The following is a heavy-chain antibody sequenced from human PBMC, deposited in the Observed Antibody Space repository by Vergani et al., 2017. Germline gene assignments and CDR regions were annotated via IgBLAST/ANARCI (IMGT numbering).Heavy chain of an antibody. CDR1: GFTFGDYY. D-gene: IGHD2-21*01. J-gene: IGHJ1*01. Sequence: EVHLEESGGGLVQPGGSLRLSCAASGFTFGDYYMAWIRLAPGKGLDWVASIKRDGTETFYVDSVKRRFTISRDNAKTTLYLQMNSLRDEDSGVYYCAGISCGSAPYLHYWGQGTLVTVAS. CDR2: IKRDGTET. V-gene: IGHV3-7*01. CDR3: AGISCGSAPYLHY.